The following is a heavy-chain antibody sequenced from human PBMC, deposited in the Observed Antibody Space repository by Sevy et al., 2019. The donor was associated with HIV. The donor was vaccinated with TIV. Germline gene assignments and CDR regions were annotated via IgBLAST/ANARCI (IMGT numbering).Heavy chain of an antibody. CDR2: IIPIFGTA. CDR1: GGTFSSYA. D-gene: IGHD2-2*01. CDR3: ATQYCSSTSCYGLYYYYYMDV. Sequence: SVKVSCKASGGTFSSYAISWVRQAPGQGLEWMGRIIPIFGTANYAQKFQGRVTITADESTSTAYMELSSLRSEDTAVYYCATQYCSSTSCYGLYYYYYMDVWGKGTTVTVSS. V-gene: IGHV1-69*13. J-gene: IGHJ6*03.